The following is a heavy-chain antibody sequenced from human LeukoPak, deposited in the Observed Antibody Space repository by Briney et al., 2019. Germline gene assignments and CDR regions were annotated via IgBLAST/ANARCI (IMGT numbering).Heavy chain of an antibody. CDR2: IYPGDSDT. J-gene: IGHJ4*02. V-gene: IGHV5-51*01. CDR3: ARPYCSSTSCYGYFDY. CDR1: GYSFTSYW. D-gene: IGHD2-2*01. Sequence: GESLKISCKGSGYSFTSYWIGWVRQMPGKGLDWMGIIYPGDSDTRYSPSFQGQVTISADKSISTAYLQWSSLKASDTAMYYCARPYCSSTSCYGYFDYWGQGTLVTVSS.